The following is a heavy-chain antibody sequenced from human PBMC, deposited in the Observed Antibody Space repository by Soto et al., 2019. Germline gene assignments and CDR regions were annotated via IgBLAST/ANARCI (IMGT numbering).Heavy chain of an antibody. Sequence: QVQLVQSGAEGKKPGSSVKVSCKASGGTFGSYAITWVRRAPGQGLEWLGGTIPILNSPAYAQKFQARVVITADEITNTAYMELNRLRFDDTAVYYCAREAPYCTSATCPKFYDMDVWGQGTTVTVAS. CDR3: AREAPYCTSATCPKFYDMDV. J-gene: IGHJ6*02. CDR2: TIPILNSP. CDR1: GGTFGSYA. D-gene: IGHD2-2*01. V-gene: IGHV1-69*01.